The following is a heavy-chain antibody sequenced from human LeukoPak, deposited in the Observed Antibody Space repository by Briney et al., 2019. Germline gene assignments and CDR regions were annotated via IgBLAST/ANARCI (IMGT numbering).Heavy chain of an antibody. V-gene: IGHV3-49*04. D-gene: IGHD2/OR15-2a*01. CDR3: TRGLLPGY. CDR2: IRSNPYGGTT. Sequence: VPPGRSLILSCTASGFTFVDYAMPWVRQAPGKGEEWVGFIRSNPYGGTTEYAASVKGRFTISRDDSKSIAYLQMNSLKPEDTAVYYCTRGLLPGYWGQGTLVTVSS. CDR1: GFTFVDYA. J-gene: IGHJ4*02.